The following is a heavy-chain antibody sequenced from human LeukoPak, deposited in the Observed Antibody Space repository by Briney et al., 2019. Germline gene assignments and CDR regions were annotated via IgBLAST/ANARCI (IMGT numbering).Heavy chain of an antibody. V-gene: IGHV3-15*01. CDR2: IKSKTDGGTT. J-gene: IGHJ4*02. D-gene: IGHD3-3*01. CDR1: GFTFSNAW. Sequence: PGGSLRLSCAVSGFTFSNAWMSWVRQAPGKGLEWVGRIKSKTDGGTTDYAAPVKGRFTISRDDSKNTLYLQMNSLITEDTAVYYCTSMYYDFWSGYHLPDYWGQGTLITVSS. CDR3: TSMYYDFWSGYHLPDY.